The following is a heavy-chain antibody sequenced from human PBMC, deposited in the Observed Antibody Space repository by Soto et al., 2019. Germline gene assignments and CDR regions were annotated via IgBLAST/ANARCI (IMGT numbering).Heavy chain of an antibody. J-gene: IGHJ4*02. Sequence: EVQLVESGGGLVQPGGSLRLSCAASGFTFSDHYMDWVRQAPGKGLEWVGRTRNKANSYTTEYAASVKGRFTISRDDSKKSLYLQMNSLKNEDTAVYYCGSAGGGGGGATHYWGQGTLVTVSS. CDR3: GSAGGGGGGATHY. CDR1: GFTFSDHY. CDR2: TRNKANSYTT. D-gene: IGHD1-26*01. V-gene: IGHV3-72*01.